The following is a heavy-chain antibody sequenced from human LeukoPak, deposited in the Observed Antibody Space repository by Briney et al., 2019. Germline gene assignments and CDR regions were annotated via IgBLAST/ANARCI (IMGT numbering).Heavy chain of an antibody. Sequence: GGSLRLPCAASGFTFSSYSMNWVRQAPGKGLEWVSSISSSSSYIYYADSVKGRFTISRDNAKNSLYLQMNSLRAEDTAVYYCARRAAVAGTHYFDYWGQGTLVTVSS. D-gene: IGHD6-19*01. CDR2: ISSSSSYI. CDR1: GFTFSSYS. V-gene: IGHV3-21*01. CDR3: ARRAAVAGTHYFDY. J-gene: IGHJ4*02.